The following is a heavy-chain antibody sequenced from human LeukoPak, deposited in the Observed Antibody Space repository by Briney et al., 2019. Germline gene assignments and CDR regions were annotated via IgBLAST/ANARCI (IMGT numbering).Heavy chain of an antibody. J-gene: IGHJ4*02. D-gene: IGHD3-22*01. CDR1: GYSISSGYY. Sequence: SETLSLTCAVSGYSISSGYYWGWIRQPPGKGLEWIGSIFHSGSPYYNPSLKSRVTISVDTSTTPFSLQLTSVTSADTAVYYCARAIGAGRAFDYWGQGTLVTVSS. CDR3: ARAIGAGRAFDY. CDR2: IFHSGSP. V-gene: IGHV4-38-2*01.